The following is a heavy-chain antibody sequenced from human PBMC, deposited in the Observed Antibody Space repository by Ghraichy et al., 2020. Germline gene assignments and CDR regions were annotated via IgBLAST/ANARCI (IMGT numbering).Heavy chain of an antibody. Sequence: GGSLRLSCAASGFTFSSYWMSWVRQAPGKGLEWVANIKQDGSEKYYVDSVKGRFTISRDNAKNSLYLQMNSLRAEDTAVYYCARVRRVGDYYDSSGYYLDYWGQGTLVTVSS. CDR2: IKQDGSEK. CDR1: GFTFSSYW. V-gene: IGHV3-7*03. CDR3: ARVRRVGDYYDSSGYYLDY. J-gene: IGHJ4*02. D-gene: IGHD3-22*01.